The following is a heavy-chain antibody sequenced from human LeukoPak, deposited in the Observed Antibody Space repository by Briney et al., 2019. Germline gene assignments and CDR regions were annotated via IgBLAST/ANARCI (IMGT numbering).Heavy chain of an antibody. V-gene: IGHV3-48*03. CDR3: GTAMVFSALDAFDI. CDR1: GFTFSSYE. Sequence: GGSLRLSCAASGFTFSSYEMNWVRQAPGKGLEWVSYISSSGSTIYYADFVKGRFTISRDNAKNSLYLQMNSLRAEDTAVCYCGTAMVFSALDAFDIWGQGTMVTVSS. D-gene: IGHD5-18*01. J-gene: IGHJ3*02. CDR2: ISSSGSTI.